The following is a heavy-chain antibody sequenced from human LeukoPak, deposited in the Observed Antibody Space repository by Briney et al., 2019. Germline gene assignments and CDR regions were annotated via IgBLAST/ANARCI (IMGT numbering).Heavy chain of an antibody. Sequence: GGSLRLSCAASGFTFSSYAMSWVRQAPGKGLEWVSAISGSGGSTYYADSVKGRFTISRDNSKNTPYLQMNSLRAEDTAVYYCAKTGAVAGTNYFDYWGQGTLVTVSS. CDR3: AKTGAVAGTNYFDY. J-gene: IGHJ4*02. CDR1: GFTFSSYA. D-gene: IGHD6-19*01. CDR2: ISGSGGST. V-gene: IGHV3-23*01.